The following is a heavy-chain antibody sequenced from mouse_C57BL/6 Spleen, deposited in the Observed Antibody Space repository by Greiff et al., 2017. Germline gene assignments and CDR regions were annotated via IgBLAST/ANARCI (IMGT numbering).Heavy chain of an antibody. CDR3: AREGDYYGSSDAMDY. D-gene: IGHD1-1*01. J-gene: IGHJ4*01. Sequence: EVQLQQSGPELVKPGDSVKISCKASGYSFTGYFMNWVMQSHGKSLEWIGRLNPYNGDTFYNQKFKGKATLTVDKSSSTAHMELRSLTSEDSAVYYCAREGDYYGSSDAMDYWGQGTSVTVSS. CDR1: GYSFTGYF. CDR2: LNPYNGDT. V-gene: IGHV1-20*01.